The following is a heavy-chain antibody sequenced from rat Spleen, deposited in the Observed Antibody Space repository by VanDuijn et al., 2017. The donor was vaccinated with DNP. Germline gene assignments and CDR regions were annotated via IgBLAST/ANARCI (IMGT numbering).Heavy chain of an antibody. CDR3: SRQGYSGDDWVAD. V-gene: IGHV5-20*01. J-gene: IGHJ3*01. CDR1: GFTFSDYY. CDR2: ISYDGGST. D-gene: IGHD1-1*01. Sequence: EVQLVESGGGLVQPGRSLKLSCAASGFTFSDYYMAWVRQAPTKGLEWVASISYDGGSTYYRDSVKGRFTISRDNAKSTLYLQMDSLTSEDTATYYCSRQGYSGDDWVADWGQGTLVTVSS.